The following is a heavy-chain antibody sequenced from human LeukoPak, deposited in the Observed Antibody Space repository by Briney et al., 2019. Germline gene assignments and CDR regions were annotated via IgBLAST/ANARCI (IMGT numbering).Heavy chain of an antibody. J-gene: IGHJ3*02. D-gene: IGHD6-19*01. CDR3: AKDLSSGWYLDAFDI. Sequence: GGSLRLSCAASGFTFSSYGMHWVRQAPGKGLEGVAVISYDGSNKYYADSVKGRFTISRDNSKNTLYLQMNSLRAEDTAVYYCAKDLSSGWYLDAFDIWGQGTMVTVSS. CDR1: GFTFSSYG. V-gene: IGHV3-30*18. CDR2: ISYDGSNK.